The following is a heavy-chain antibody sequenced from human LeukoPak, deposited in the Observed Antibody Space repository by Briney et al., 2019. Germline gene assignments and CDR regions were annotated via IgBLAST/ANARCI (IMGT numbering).Heavy chain of an antibody. CDR2: ISSSGSTI. V-gene: IGHV3-11*01. D-gene: IGHD3-16*02. Sequence: GGSLRLSCAASGFTFSDYYMSWIRQAPGKGLEWVSYISSSGSTIYYADSVKGRFTISRDNAKNSLYLQMNSLGAEDTAVYYGAGGATLGGVIAPVGYGGQGTLVTVPS. CDR3: AGGATLGGVIAPVGY. CDR1: GFTFSDYY. J-gene: IGHJ4*02.